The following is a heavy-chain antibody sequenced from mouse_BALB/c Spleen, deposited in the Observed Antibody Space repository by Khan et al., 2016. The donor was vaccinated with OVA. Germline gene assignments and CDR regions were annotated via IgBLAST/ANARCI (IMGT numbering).Heavy chain of an antibody. Sequence: QVRLQQSGPGLVQPSQSLSITCTISGFSLSNYGVHWVRQSPGKGLEWLGVIWSGGSTAFHAAFISSLSISKDNSKSQVVFKMNSLQTNDSDICYCARGGRTFAYWGQGTLVTVAA. D-gene: IGHD3-3*01. J-gene: IGHJ3*01. V-gene: IGHV2-2*02. CDR2: IWSGGST. CDR1: GFSLSNYG. CDR3: ARGGRTFAY.